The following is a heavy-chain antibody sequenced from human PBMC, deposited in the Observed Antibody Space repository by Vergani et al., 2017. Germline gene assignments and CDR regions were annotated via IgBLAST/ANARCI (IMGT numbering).Heavy chain of an antibody. D-gene: IGHD6-13*01. CDR2: ISGSGGST. CDR3: AKSIAAAGTPNYFDY. J-gene: IGHJ4*02. Sequence: EVQLLESGGGLVQPGGSLRLSCAASGFTFSSYAMSWVRQAPGKGLEWVSAISGSGGSTYYADSVKGRFTISRDNSKNTLYLQMNSLRAEDTALYYCAKSIAAAGTPNYFDYWGQGTLVTVSS. V-gene: IGHV3-23*01. CDR1: GFTFSSYA.